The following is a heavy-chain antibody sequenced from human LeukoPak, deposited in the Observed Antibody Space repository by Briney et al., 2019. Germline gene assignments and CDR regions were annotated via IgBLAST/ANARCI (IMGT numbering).Heavy chain of an antibody. V-gene: IGHV4-61*01. CDR3: ARAPPDIYDSSGYLDY. D-gene: IGHD3-22*01. J-gene: IGHJ4*02. Sequence: SETLSLTCTVSGGSISSGSYSWNWIRQPPGKGLEWIGYIYYSGSTNYNPSLKSRVAISVDTSKNQFSLKLSSVTAADTAVYYCARAPPDIYDSSGYLDYWGQGTLVTVSS. CDR1: GGSISSGSYS. CDR2: IYYSGST.